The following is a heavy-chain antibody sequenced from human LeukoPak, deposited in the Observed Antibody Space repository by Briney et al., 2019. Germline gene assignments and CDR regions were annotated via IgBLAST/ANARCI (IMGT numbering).Heavy chain of an antibody. CDR3: AKDIWTR. CDR1: GFTFDDYA. J-gene: IGHJ4*02. Sequence: SLRLSCAASGFTFDDYAMHWVRQAPGNGLEWVSGISWNSGSIGYADSVKGRFTISRDNATNSLYLQMNSLRAEDTALYYCAKDIWTRWGQGTLVTVSS. CDR2: ISWNSGSI. V-gene: IGHV3-9*01. D-gene: IGHD3-10*01.